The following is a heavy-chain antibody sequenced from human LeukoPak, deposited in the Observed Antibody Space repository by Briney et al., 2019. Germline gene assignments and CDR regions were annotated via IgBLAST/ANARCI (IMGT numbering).Heavy chain of an antibody. V-gene: IGHV1-46*01. D-gene: IGHD3-22*01. CDR1: GYTFTSYY. CDR3: AREGFSDSSGYYSPPFDY. Sequence: ASVKVSCKASGYTFTSYYMHWVRRAPGQGLEWMGIINPSGGSTSYAQKFQGRVTMTRDTSTSTVYMELSSLRSEDTAVYYCAREGFSDSSGYYSPPFDYWGQGTLVTVSS. J-gene: IGHJ4*02. CDR2: INPSGGST.